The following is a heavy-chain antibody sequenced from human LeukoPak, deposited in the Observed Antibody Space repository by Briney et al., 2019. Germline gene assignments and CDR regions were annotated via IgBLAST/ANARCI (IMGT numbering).Heavy chain of an antibody. CDR1: GFTFSIYW. J-gene: IGHJ4*02. V-gene: IGHV3-74*01. Sequence: GGSLRLSCAASGFTFSIYWVHWVRQAPGKGLVWVSSTNSDGSSTSYADSVKGRFTISRDNAKNTLYLQMNTLRAEDTAVYYCASLDYWGQGTPVTVSS. CDR2: TNSDGSST. CDR3: ASLDY.